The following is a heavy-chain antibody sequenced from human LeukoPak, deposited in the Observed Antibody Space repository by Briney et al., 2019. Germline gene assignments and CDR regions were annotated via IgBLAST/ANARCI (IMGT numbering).Heavy chain of an antibody. V-gene: IGHV3-30*18. CDR2: ISYDGSNK. CDR3: AKDRGNSRGPIVYYFNY. D-gene: IGHD2/OR15-2a*01. CDR1: GFSFSTYG. J-gene: IGHJ4*02. Sequence: QSGGSLRLSCAASGFSFSTYGMHWVRQAPGKGLEWVAVISYDGSNKYYADSVKGRFTISRDNSKNTLYLQMNSLRAEDTAVYYCAKDRGNSRGPIVYYFNYWGQGTLVTVS.